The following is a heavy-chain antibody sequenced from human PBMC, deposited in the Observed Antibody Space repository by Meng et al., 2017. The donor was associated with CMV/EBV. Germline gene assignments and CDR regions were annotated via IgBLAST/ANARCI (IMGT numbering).Heavy chain of an antibody. CDR1: GYSFTSYW. CDR2: IYPGDPDT. Sequence: GGSLRLSCKGSGYSFTSYWIGWVRQMPGKGLEWMGIIYPGDPDTRYSPSFQGQVTISADKSISTAYLQWSSLKASDTAMYYCARSFRFGHSSPTGYYYYGMDVWGQGTTVTVSS. D-gene: IGHD6-13*01. V-gene: IGHV5-51*01. CDR3: ARSFRFGHSSPTGYYYYGMDV. J-gene: IGHJ6*02.